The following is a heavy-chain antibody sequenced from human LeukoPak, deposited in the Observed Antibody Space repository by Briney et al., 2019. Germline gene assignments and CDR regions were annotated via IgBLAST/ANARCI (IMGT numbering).Heavy chain of an antibody. CDR3: ARGAITLHPIGY. Sequence: VSVKVSCKASGYTFTSYDVNWVRQASGQGLEWMGWMNPNTGDAAYAQKFQGRVTMTRNSSISTAYMELSSLRFEDTAVYYCARGAITLHPIGYWGQGTLVTVSS. CDR1: GYTFTSYD. J-gene: IGHJ4*02. D-gene: IGHD1-14*01. V-gene: IGHV1-8*01. CDR2: MNPNTGDA.